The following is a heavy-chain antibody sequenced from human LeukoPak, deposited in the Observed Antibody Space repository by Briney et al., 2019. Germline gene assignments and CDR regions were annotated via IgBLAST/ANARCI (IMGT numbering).Heavy chain of an antibody. CDR2: INPNNGGT. J-gene: IGHJ4*02. V-gene: IGHV1-2*02. Sequence: ASVKVSCKASGYTFTDYYMHWVRQAPGQGLEWMGWINPNNGGTSYAQKFQGRVTMTRDTSTSTAYMELSRLKSDDTAVYYCARGIAATRGFWGQGTLVTVSS. D-gene: IGHD6-6*01. CDR1: GYTFTDYY. CDR3: ARGIAATRGF.